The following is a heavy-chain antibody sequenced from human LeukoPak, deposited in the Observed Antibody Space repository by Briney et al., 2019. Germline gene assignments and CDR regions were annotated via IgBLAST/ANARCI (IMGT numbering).Heavy chain of an antibody. CDR1: GYSISSGYY. CDR2: IYHSGST. V-gene: IGHV4-38-2*02. CDR3: VYAFDI. J-gene: IGHJ3*02. Sequence: PSETLSLTCTVSGYSISSGYYWGWIRQPPGKGLEWIGSIYHSGSTYYNPSLKSRVTISVDTSKNQFSLKLSSVTAADTAVYYCVYAFDIWGQGTMVTVSS.